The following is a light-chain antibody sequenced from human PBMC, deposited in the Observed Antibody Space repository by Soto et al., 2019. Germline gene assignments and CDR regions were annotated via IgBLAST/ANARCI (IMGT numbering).Light chain of an antibody. Sequence: QSALTQPASVSGSPGQSITISCTGTSSDVGGYNFVSWYQHHPGKAPKLMIYEVSNRPSGVSNRFSGPKSGNTASLAISGLHADDEADYYCSSYTSSNYVFGTGTQLTVL. CDR2: EVS. CDR1: SSDVGGYNF. CDR3: SSYTSSNYV. J-gene: IGLJ1*01. V-gene: IGLV2-14*01.